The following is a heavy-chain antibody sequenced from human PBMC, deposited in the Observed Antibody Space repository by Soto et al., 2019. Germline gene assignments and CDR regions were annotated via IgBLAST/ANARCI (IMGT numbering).Heavy chain of an antibody. D-gene: IGHD2-21*01. CDR1: GFPFNNYA. J-gene: IGHJ4*02. Sequence: PGGSLRLSCAASGFPFNNYAMHWVRQAPGKGLEWVAVIWHDGSNEHYADSVKGRFRIARDNSNNTLYLQMNSLRGEDTALYYCARDDVTMVKTLLEYWGLGTLVTVPS. V-gene: IGHV3-33*01. CDR3: ARDDVTMVKTLLEY. CDR2: IWHDGSNE.